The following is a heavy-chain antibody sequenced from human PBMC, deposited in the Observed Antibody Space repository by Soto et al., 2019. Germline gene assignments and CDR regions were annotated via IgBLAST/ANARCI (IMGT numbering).Heavy chain of an antibody. D-gene: IGHD2-2*01. CDR1: GFTFSSYG. CDR3: ARVSGCSSTSCYAPFDY. J-gene: IGHJ4*02. V-gene: IGHV3-33*01. CDR2: IWYDGSNK. Sequence: PGGSLRLSCAASGFTFSSYGMHWVRQAPGKGLEWVAVIWYDGSNKYYADSVKGRFTISRDNSKNTLYLQMNSLRAEDTAVYYCARVSGCSSTSCYAPFDYWGQGTLVTVSS.